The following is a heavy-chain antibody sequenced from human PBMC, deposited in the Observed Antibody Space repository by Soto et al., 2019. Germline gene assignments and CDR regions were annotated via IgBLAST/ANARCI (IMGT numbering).Heavy chain of an antibody. CDR3: ARLSRPNYYDTSGFFKDNWFDP. CDR2: IIPIVETP. Sequence: SVKVSCKASGGTFNSYDINWVRQAPGQGLEWMGGIIPIVETPKYAQKFQGRVTITADESTNTVYMELSSLRSEDTAMYYCARLSRPNYYDTSGFFKDNWFDPWGQGTLVTVSS. D-gene: IGHD3-22*01. J-gene: IGHJ5*02. V-gene: IGHV1-69*13. CDR1: GGTFNSYD.